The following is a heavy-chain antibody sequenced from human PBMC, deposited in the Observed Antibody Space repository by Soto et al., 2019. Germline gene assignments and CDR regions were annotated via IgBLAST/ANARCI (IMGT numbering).Heavy chain of an antibody. CDR3: ARDRSMVVVVPGY. Sequence: GGSLRLSCAASGFTFRSYAMHWVRQAPGKGLERVALISHDGSTDYYAGSVKGRFTISRDNSKNVVYLQMDSLRVDDTAVYYCARDRSMVVVVPGYWGQGTLVTVSS. D-gene: IGHD3-22*01. CDR2: ISHDGSTD. J-gene: IGHJ4*02. V-gene: IGHV3-30-3*01. CDR1: GFTFRSYA.